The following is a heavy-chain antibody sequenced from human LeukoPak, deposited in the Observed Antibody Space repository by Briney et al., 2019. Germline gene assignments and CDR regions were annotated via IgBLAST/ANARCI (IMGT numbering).Heavy chain of an antibody. J-gene: IGHJ4*02. V-gene: IGHV4-34*01. D-gene: IGHD3-3*01. Sequence: PSETLSLTCAVYGGSLSGYYWSWIRQPPGKGLEWIGEINHSGSTNYNPSLKSRVTISVDTSKNQFSLKLSSVAAADTAVYYCARGGLSDFWSGYKQGSSYFDYWGQGTLVTVSS. CDR1: GGSLSGYY. CDR3: ARGGLSDFWSGYKQGSSYFDY. CDR2: INHSGST.